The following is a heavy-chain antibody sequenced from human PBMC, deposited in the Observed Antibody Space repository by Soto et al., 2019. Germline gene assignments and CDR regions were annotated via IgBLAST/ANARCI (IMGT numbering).Heavy chain of an antibody. CDR1: GGSFSGYY. D-gene: IGHD2-8*01. CDR2: INRSGST. CDR3: ARGINDEPDKYYIDS. Sequence: SETLSLPCVVYGGSFSGYYWSWIRQPPGKGLEWIGEINRSGSTNYNPYLKSRATISVDTSKNQFSLKLRSVTAADTAVYYCARGINDEPDKYYIDSWRQGTRVTVSS. V-gene: IGHV4-34*01. J-gene: IGHJ4*02.